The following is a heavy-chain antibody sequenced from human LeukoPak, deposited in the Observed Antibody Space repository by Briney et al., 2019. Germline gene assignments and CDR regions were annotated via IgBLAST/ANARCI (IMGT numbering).Heavy chain of an antibody. Sequence: GGSLRLSCAASGVTFSSYAMNWVRRGPGKGLEWVSAINPGGTSTYYADSVKGRFTISRDNSKNTFYLQMNSLRAEDTALYYCAKPLGYCSSTSCYGGYYFDYWGQGTLVTVSS. CDR2: INPGGTST. D-gene: IGHD2-2*01. CDR3: AKPLGYCSSTSCYGGYYFDY. J-gene: IGHJ4*02. CDR1: GVTFSSYA. V-gene: IGHV3-23*01.